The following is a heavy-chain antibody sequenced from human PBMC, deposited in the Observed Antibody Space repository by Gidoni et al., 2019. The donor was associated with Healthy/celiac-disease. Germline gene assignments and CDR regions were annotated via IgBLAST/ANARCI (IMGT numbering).Heavy chain of an antibody. CDR1: GFPFSGYA. V-gene: IGHV3-23*01. J-gene: IGHJ4*02. CDR2: ISGSGGST. CDR3: ASIEPIVVPAAPEGY. Sequence: EVQLLESGGGLVQPGGSLRLSCAASGFPFSGYAMSWVRQAPGKGLEWVSAISGSGGSTYYADSVKGRFTISRDNSKNTLYLQMNSLRAEDTAVYYCASIEPIVVPAAPEGYWGQGTLVTVSS. D-gene: IGHD2-2*01.